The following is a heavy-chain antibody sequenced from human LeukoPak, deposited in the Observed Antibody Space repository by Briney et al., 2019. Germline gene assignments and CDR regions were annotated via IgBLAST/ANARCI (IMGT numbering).Heavy chain of an antibody. V-gene: IGHV4-34*01. J-gene: IGHJ4*02. CDR3: ARAWIVGATDFDY. CDR1: GGSFSAYY. D-gene: IGHD1-26*01. Sequence: SETLSLTCAVYGGSFSAYYWSWIRQPPGKGLEWIGEINHSASTNYNPSLKSRLTMSVDTSKNQFSLKLNSVTAADTAVYYCARAWIVGATDFDYWGQGTLVTVSS. CDR2: INHSAST.